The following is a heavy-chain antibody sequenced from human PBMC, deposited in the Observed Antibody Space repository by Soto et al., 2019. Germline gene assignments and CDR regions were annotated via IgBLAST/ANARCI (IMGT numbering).Heavy chain of an antibody. CDR3: ANIPWTSELL. J-gene: IGHJ4*02. V-gene: IGHV3-7*01. D-gene: IGHD2-21*01. Sequence: EVQLVESGGGLVQPGGSLRLSCVASGFTFGHSWMSWVRQAPGKGLEWVAHIKEDGTEKYYVDSVKGRFTISRDNAKQALYIKMNSLRVEDTAVYYCANIPWTSELLWGEGALVAVSS. CDR2: IKEDGTEK. CDR1: GFTFGHSW.